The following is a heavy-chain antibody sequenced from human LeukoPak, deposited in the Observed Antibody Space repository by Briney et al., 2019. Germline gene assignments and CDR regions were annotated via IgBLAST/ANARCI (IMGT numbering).Heavy chain of an antibody. CDR2: ITWNSGSI. D-gene: IGHD2-15*01. Sequence: PGGSLRLSCAASGFTFDDYAMHWVRQAPGKGLEWVSGITWNSGSIGYADSVKGRFTISRDNSKNTLYLQMNSLRAEDTAVYYCAKDILYWPPLQGAFDIWGQGTMVTVSS. CDR1: GFTFDDYA. CDR3: AKDILYWPPLQGAFDI. J-gene: IGHJ3*02. V-gene: IGHV3-9*01.